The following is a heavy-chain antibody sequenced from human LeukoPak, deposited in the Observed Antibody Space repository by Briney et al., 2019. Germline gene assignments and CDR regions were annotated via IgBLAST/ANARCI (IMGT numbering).Heavy chain of an antibody. Sequence: PGGSLRLSCVASGFTFSSFSMSWVRQAPGKGLEWVSSISSSSSYIYYADSVKGRFTISRDNAKNSLYLQMNSLRAEDTAVYYCARAGCSSSCPLRNNWFDPWGQGTLVTVSS. J-gene: IGHJ5*02. D-gene: IGHD6-13*01. CDR3: ARAGCSSSCPLRNNWFDP. V-gene: IGHV3-21*01. CDR2: ISSSSSYI. CDR1: GFTFSSFS.